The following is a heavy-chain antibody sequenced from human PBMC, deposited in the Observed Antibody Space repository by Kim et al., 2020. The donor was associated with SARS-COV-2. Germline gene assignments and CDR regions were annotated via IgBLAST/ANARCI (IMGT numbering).Heavy chain of an antibody. Sequence: SETLSLTCAVYGGSFSGYYWSWIRQPPGKGLEWIGEINHSGSTNYNPSLKSRVTISVDTSKNQFSLKLSSVTAADTAVYYCARIRYGMDVWGQGTTVTVSS. D-gene: IGHD3-10*01. CDR3: ARIRYGMDV. V-gene: IGHV4-34*01. J-gene: IGHJ6*02. CDR1: GGSFSGYY. CDR2: INHSGST.